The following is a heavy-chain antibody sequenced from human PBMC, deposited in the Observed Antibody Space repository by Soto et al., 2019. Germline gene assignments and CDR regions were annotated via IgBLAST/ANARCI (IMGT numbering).Heavy chain of an antibody. V-gene: IGHV3-66*01. J-gene: IGHJ5*02. D-gene: IGHD2-2*01. Sequence: EVQLVESGGGLVQPGGSLRLSCAASGFTVSSNYMSWVRQAPGKGLEWGSVIYSGGTTYYADSVKGRFTISRDNATNTLYLQLNSLRAGGTAVYYCARRGGSSDERGGFAPWGRGTLVSVCS. CDR2: IYSGGTT. CDR1: GFTVSSNY. CDR3: ARRGGSSDERGGFAP.